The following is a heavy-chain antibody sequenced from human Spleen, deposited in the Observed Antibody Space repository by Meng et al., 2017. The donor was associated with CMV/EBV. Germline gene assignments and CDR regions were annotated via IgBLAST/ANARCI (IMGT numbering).Heavy chain of an antibody. CDR1: GFTFDNFA. D-gene: IGHD3-10*01. CDR3: AKAGVPRRFIGYYFDY. Sequence: GGSLRLSCEGSGFTFDNFAMHWVRQVPGKGLEWVSVISRSGDSTLYADSVKGRFTISRDNSKNTLLLQMNTLRAEDTAVYYCAKAGVPRRFIGYYFDYWGQGTLVTVSS. V-gene: IGHV3-23*01. CDR2: ISRSGDST. J-gene: IGHJ4*02.